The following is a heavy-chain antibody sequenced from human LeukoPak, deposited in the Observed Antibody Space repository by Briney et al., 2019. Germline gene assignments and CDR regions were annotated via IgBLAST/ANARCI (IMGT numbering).Heavy chain of an antibody. Sequence: SVNVSCKASGGTFSSYAISWVRQAPGQGLEWMGGIIPIFGTANYAQKFQGRVTITADESTSTAYMELSSLRSEDTAVYYCARRLLTGYYTYDYWGQGTLVTVSS. CDR1: GGTFSSYA. CDR2: IIPIFGTA. D-gene: IGHD3-9*01. V-gene: IGHV1-69*13. CDR3: ARRLLTGYYTYDY. J-gene: IGHJ4*02.